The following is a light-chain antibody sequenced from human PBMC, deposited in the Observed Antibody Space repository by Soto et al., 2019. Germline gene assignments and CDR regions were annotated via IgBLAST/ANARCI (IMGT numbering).Light chain of an antibody. Sequence: QSVLAQPASVSGSPGQSITSSCTGTSDDVRAYNSVSWEQQLPHKAPQVILYKGTQRPSGVSSRFSGSTSGNAASLTISGLQADDEADYFCCSSAPESTYVFGTGTKGTVL. CDR2: KGT. V-gene: IGLV2-23*01. CDR3: CSSAPESTYV. J-gene: IGLJ1*01. CDR1: SDDVRAYNS.